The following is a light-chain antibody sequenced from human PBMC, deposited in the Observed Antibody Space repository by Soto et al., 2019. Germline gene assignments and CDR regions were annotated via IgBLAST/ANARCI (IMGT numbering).Light chain of an antibody. CDR1: QSVSSSY. J-gene: IGKJ1*01. CDR2: GAS. CDR3: QQYGSSGT. Sequence: EIVLTQSPGTLSLSPGERATLSCRASQSVSSSYLAWYQQKPGQAPRLLIYGASNRATGIRDRFSGSGSGTDFTLTISRLEPEDFAVYYCQQYGSSGTFGQGTKVDIK. V-gene: IGKV3-20*01.